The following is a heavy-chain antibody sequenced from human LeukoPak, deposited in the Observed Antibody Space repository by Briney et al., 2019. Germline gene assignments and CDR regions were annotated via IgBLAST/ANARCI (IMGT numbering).Heavy chain of an antibody. CDR1: GGSISSGGYY. CDR3: ARGSVLSATPIIFGY. Sequence: SETLSLTCTVSGGSISSGGYYWSWIRQHPGKGLEWIGYIYYSGSTYYNPSLKSRVTISVDTSKNQFSLKLSSVTAADTAVYYCARGSVLSATPIIFGYWGQGTLVTVSS. D-gene: IGHD1-26*01. CDR2: IYYSGST. J-gene: IGHJ4*02. V-gene: IGHV4-31*03.